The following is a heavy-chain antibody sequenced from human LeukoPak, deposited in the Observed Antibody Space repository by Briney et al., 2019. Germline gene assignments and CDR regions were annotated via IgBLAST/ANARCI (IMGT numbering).Heavy chain of an antibody. D-gene: IGHD3-9*01. CDR1: GFSLITSGVG. CDR3: AHSRYHKNYDILTGYYGH. V-gene: IGHV2-5*02. CDR2: IYWDDDR. Sequence: KESGPTLVNPTQTLTLTCTFSGFSLITSGVGVGWIRQPPGKALEWLALIYWDDDRRYSPALKSRLTITKDTSQNQVVLTMTHMDPADTATYYCAHSRYHKNYDILTGYYGHWGQGTLVTVSS. J-gene: IGHJ4*02.